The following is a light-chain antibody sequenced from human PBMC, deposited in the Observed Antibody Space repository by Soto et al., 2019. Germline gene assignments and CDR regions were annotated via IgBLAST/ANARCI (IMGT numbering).Light chain of an antibody. J-gene: IGKJ4*01. CDR2: GAS. CDR3: QQYTGWPPRLT. V-gene: IGKV3-15*01. CDR1: QSVGNY. Sequence: EIVMTQSPATLSVSPGQTVTLTCRASQSVGNYLGWYQQKPGQAPRLVLYGASTRATGVPDRFSGYGSGTYFTLTLSSLLSEDFAVYYCQQYTGWPPRLTFGRGTKVEIK.